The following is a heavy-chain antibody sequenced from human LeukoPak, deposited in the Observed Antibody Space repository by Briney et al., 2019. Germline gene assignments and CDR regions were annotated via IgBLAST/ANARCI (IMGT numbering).Heavy chain of an antibody. Sequence: GGSLRLSCAASGFTFSSYSMNWVRQAPGKGLEWVSYISRTSHTIYYADSVKGRFTISRDNAKNSLYLQMNSLRDEDTAVYYCARAQYYYNSDLGAYYYYAMDVWGQGTTVTVSS. CDR1: GFTFSSYS. D-gene: IGHD3-22*01. CDR2: ISRTSHTI. V-gene: IGHV3-48*02. J-gene: IGHJ6*02. CDR3: ARAQYYYNSDLGAYYYYAMDV.